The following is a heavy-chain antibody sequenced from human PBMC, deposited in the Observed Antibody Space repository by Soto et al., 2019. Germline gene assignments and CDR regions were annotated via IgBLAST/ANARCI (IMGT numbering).Heavy chain of an antibody. J-gene: IGHJ6*02. CDR3: ARDPDILTGYQYGMDV. D-gene: IGHD3-9*01. CDR2: IYYSGST. V-gene: IGHV4-31*03. Sequence: QVQLQESGPGLVKPSQTLSLTCTVSGGSISSGGYYWSWIRQHPGKGQGWIGYIYYSGSTYYNPSRKSRVTISVDTSKNQFSLKLSSVTAADTAVYYCARDPDILTGYQYGMDVWGQGTTVTVSS. CDR1: GGSISSGGYY.